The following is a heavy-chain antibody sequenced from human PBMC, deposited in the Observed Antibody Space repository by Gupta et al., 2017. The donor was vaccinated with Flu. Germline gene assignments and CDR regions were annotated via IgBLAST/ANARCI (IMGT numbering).Heavy chain of an antibody. J-gene: IGHJ4*02. CDR2: ITWDSGNV. Sequence: EVELVESGGGSVQPGRSLRLSCAASGFRFNDYAMHWVRQAPGKGLEWVAGITWDSGNVAYADSGKGRFTISRDNAKKSLDLQMNSLSGEDKALYFCTKDYSPSGFHPGHYFDHWGQGVQVTVSS. V-gene: IGHV3-9*01. CDR1: GFRFNDYA. D-gene: IGHD1-26*01. CDR3: TKDYSPSGFHPGHYFDH.